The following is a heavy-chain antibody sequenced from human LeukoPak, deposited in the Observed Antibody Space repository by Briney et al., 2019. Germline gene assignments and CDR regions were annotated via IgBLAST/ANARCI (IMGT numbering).Heavy chain of an antibody. CDR3: ARTYYYDSSGYYHNWFDP. V-gene: IGHV4-39*01. D-gene: IGHD3-22*01. Sequence: PSETLSLTCTVSGGSISSSSYYWGWIRQPPGKGLEWIGSIYYSGSTYYNPSLKSRVTISVDTSKNQFSLKLSSVTAADTAVYYCARTYYYDSSGYYHNWFDPWGQGTLVTVSS. CDR2: IYYSGST. CDR1: GGSISSSSYY. J-gene: IGHJ5*02.